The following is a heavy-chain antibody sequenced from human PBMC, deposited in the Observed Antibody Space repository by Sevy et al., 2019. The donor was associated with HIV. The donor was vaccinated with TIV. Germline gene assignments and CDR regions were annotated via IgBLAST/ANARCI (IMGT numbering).Heavy chain of an antibody. CDR1: GYTFTAYY. V-gene: IGHV1-2*06. J-gene: IGHJ4*02. Sequence: ASVKVSCKASGYTFTAYYIHWVRQAPGQGLEWMGRISPMNGDTNYAQKFQGRVTMTRETSIGAVYLDLARLRSDDTAMYYCARAYCSGGTCYEGAYWGQGTLVTVSS. D-gene: IGHD2-15*01. CDR2: ISPMNGDT. CDR3: ARAYCSGGTCYEGAY.